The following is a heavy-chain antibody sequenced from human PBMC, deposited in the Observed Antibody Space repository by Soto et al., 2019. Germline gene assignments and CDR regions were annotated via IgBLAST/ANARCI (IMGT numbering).Heavy chain of an antibody. Sequence: QVQLQESGPGLVKPSETLSLTCTVSGGSISSYYWTWIRQPPGKGLEWIGYIYYSGSPNYNPSLKSRVTISVDTSKNQFSLKLSSVTAADTAVYYCARNRDGYNPYCFDYWGQGTLVTVSS. D-gene: IGHD5-12*01. J-gene: IGHJ4*02. CDR3: ARNRDGYNPYCFDY. CDR1: GGSISSYY. CDR2: IYYSGSP. V-gene: IGHV4-59*01.